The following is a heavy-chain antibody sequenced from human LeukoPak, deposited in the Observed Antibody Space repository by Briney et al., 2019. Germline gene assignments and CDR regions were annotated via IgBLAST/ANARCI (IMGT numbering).Heavy chain of an antibody. D-gene: IGHD2-21*02. CDR2: INSDGSST. CDR1: GFTFSSYW. J-gene: IGHJ6*03. V-gene: IGHV3-74*01. CDR3: ARVRREYCGGDCYSGYYYYYMDV. Sequence: GGSLRLSCAASGFTFSSYWMHWVRQAPGKGLVWVSRINSDGSSTSYADSVKGRFTISRDNAKNTLYLQMNSLRAEDTAVYYCARVRREYCGGDCYSGYYYYYMDVWGKGTTVTISS.